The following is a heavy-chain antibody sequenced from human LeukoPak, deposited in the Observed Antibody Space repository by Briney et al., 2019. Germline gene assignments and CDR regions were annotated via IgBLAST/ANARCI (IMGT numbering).Heavy chain of an antibody. CDR3: ARWTTTYLDY. J-gene: IGHJ4*02. Sequence: GASVKVSCKASGYTFTSYYIHWVRQAPGQGLEWMGIINPSGGSTNYAQKFQGRVTMTSDTSTSTVYMELSSLRSEDSAVYYCARWTTTYLDYWGQGTLVTVSS. V-gene: IGHV1-46*01. CDR2: INPSGGST. CDR1: GYTFTSYY. D-gene: IGHD4-11*01.